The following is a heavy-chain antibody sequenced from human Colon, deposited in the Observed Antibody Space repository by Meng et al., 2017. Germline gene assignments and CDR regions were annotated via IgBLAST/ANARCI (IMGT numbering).Heavy chain of an antibody. J-gene: IGHJ5*02. Sequence: QVQLQQWRAGLLKPSETRAPTFAFYGGAFSGYYWSWIRQPPGKGLEWIGEINHSGSTNYNTSLKSRVTISVDTSKNQFSLKLSSVTAADTAVYYCARERLSSGWYGGRWFDPWGQGTLVTVSS. V-gene: IGHV4-34*01. CDR2: INHSGST. CDR3: ARERLSSGWYGGRWFDP. CDR1: GGAFSGYY. D-gene: IGHD6-19*01.